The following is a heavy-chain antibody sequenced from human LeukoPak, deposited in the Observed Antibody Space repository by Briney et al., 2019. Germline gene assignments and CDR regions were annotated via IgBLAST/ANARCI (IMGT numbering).Heavy chain of an antibody. CDR3: ARASGNYYVMDV. V-gene: IGHV1-2*02. CDR2: VNPNNGAT. J-gene: IGHJ6*02. CDR1: GYTFTGYY. Sequence: ASVNVSCKASGYTFTGYYLHWVRQAPGQGLEWMGWVNPNNGATNYAQKFQGRVTMTRGTSISTAYMEPSRLGSDDTAVYYCARASGNYYVMDVWGQGTTVSVSS.